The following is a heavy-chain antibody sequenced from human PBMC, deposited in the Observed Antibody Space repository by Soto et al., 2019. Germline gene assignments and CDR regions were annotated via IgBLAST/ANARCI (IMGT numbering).Heavy chain of an antibody. D-gene: IGHD1-1*01. J-gene: IGHJ4*02. CDR2: IYYSGST. CDR1: GGSISSYY. CDR3: ARRYGYSFDY. V-gene: IGHV4-59*08. Sequence: QVQLQESGPGLVKPSETLSLTCTVSGGSISSYYWSWIRQPPGKGLEWIGYIYYSGSTNYNPSLRSRVTISVDTSNNQISLKLSSVTAADTAVYYCARRYGYSFDYWGQGTLVTVSS.